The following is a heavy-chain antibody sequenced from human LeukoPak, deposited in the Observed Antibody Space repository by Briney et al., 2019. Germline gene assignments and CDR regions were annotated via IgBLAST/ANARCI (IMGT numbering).Heavy chain of an antibody. Sequence: GGSLRLSCAASGFTFSSYAMSWVRQAPGKGLEWVSAISGSGGSTYYADPVKGRFTISRDNSKNTLYLQMNTQRAGDTAVYSCAKNGRGYSSDYFDYWGQGTLVTVSS. D-gene: IGHD5-18*01. CDR1: GFTFSSYA. CDR2: ISGSGGST. CDR3: AKNGRGYSSDYFDY. V-gene: IGHV3-23*01. J-gene: IGHJ4*02.